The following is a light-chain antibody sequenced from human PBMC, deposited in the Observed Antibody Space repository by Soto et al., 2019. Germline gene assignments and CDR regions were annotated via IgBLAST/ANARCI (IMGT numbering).Light chain of an antibody. J-gene: IGLJ1*01. V-gene: IGLV1-47*01. CDR1: SSNIGNNH. CDR3: AAWDDSLSGRYV. Sequence: QSVLTQPPSASGTPGQRVTISCSGSSSNIGNNHVYWYQQLPGTAPKLLIYRNDQRPSGVPDRFSGSRSGTSASLAISGLRSEDEADYYCAAWDDSLSGRYVFGSGTKVTVL. CDR2: RND.